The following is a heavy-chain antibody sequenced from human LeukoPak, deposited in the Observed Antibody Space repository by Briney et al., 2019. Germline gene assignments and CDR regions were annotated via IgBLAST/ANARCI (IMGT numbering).Heavy chain of an antibody. CDR2: ICYSGST. Sequence: PSETLSLTCTVSGGSISSSSYYWGWIRQPPGKGLEWIGSICYSGSTFYNPSLKSRVTLSVDTSKNQFSLKLSSVTAADTAVYCCARTENYIPEYWFDPWGQGTLVTVSS. CDR3: ARTENYIPEYWFDP. CDR1: GGSISSSSYY. D-gene: IGHD5-24*01. J-gene: IGHJ5*02. V-gene: IGHV4-39*01.